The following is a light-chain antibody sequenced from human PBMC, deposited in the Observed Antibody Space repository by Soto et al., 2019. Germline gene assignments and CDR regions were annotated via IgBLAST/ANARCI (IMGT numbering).Light chain of an antibody. J-gene: IGKJ1*01. Sequence: DIQMTQSPSSLSASVGDRVTITCRASQGIRNELGWYQQKPGKAPKRLIHDASHLQSGVPSRFSGSGSGTEFTLTISSLQPEDFATYYRLQHNTYPWTFGQGTKVDI. CDR3: LQHNTYPWT. V-gene: IGKV1-17*01. CDR1: QGIRNE. CDR2: DAS.